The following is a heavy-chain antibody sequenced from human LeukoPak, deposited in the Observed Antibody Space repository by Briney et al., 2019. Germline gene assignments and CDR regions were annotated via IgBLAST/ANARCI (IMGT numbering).Heavy chain of an antibody. CDR2: MNPKSGNT. J-gene: IGHJ6*03. D-gene: IGHD3-22*01. CDR1: GYTFTSYD. CDR3: ARARLLGANYYDSSAPRGYFYSMDV. V-gene: IGHV1-8*01. Sequence: GASVKVSCKASGYTFTSYDINWVRQATGQGLEWMGWMNPKSGNTGYAQKFQGRVTMTRDTSIRTAYMELSSLRSEDTAVYYCARARLLGANYYDSSAPRGYFYSMDVWGKGTTVTVSS.